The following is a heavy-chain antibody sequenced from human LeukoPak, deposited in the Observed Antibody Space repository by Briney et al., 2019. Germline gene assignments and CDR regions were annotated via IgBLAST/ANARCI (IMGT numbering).Heavy chain of an antibody. V-gene: IGHV4-59*01. CDR2: IYYSGST. D-gene: IGHD6-13*01. Sequence: SETLSLTCTVSGGSISSYYWSWIRQPPGKGLEWIGYIYYSGSTNYNPPLKSRVTISVDTSKNQFSLKLSSVTAADTAVYYCARSDSSSWGYYYYYYMDVWGKGTTVTVSS. CDR3: ARSDSSSWGYYYYYYMDV. CDR1: GGSISSYY. J-gene: IGHJ6*03.